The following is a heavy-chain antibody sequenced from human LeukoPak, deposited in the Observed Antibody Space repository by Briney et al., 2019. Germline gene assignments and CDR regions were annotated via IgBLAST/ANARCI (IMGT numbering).Heavy chain of an antibody. CDR3: ARDWDPRPTYQLLQPHFDY. J-gene: IGHJ4*02. V-gene: IGHV1-2*02. CDR2: INPNSGGT. D-gene: IGHD2-2*01. CDR1: GYTFTGYY. Sequence: GASVKVSCKASGYTFTGYYMHWVRQAPGQGLERMGWINPNSGGTNYAQKFQGRVTMTRDTSISTAYMELSRLRSDDTAVYYCARDWDPRPTYQLLQPHFDYWGQGTLVTVSS.